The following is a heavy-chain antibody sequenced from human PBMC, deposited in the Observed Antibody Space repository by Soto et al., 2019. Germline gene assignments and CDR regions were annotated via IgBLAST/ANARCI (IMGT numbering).Heavy chain of an antibody. CDR2: INYSGST. Sequence: PSETLSLTCTVSGGSVSSGSYYWTWMRQPPGKGLEWIGYINYSGSTSYNPSLKGRVAISVDTPKKQFSLKVSSVTAADTAVYYCARDGDTSGYYYFDYWGQGTLVTVSS. CDR1: GGSVSSGSYY. D-gene: IGHD3-22*01. J-gene: IGHJ4*02. V-gene: IGHV4-61*01. CDR3: ARDGDTSGYYYFDY.